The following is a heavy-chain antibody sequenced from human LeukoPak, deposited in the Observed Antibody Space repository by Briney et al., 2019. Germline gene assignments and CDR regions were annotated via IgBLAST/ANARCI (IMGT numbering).Heavy chain of an antibody. Sequence: GGSLRLSCAASGFTFSSYAMHWVRQAPGKGLEWVAVISYDGSNKYYADSVKGRFTISRDNSKNTLYLQMNSLRAEDTAVYYCARGRYGDYVGEDGFDIWGQGTMVTVSS. CDR1: GFTFSSYA. V-gene: IGHV3-30*04. CDR3: ARGRYGDYVGEDGFDI. D-gene: IGHD4-17*01. CDR2: ISYDGSNK. J-gene: IGHJ3*02.